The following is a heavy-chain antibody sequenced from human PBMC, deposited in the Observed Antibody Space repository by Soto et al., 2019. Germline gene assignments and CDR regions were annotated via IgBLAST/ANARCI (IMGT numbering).Heavy chain of an antibody. D-gene: IGHD2-2*03. CDR3: VSWMSAHFDY. V-gene: IGHV3-23*01. Sequence: VLLLESGGGFVQPGGSVRLSCAAPQFTFGGLGLSWVRQSPGRGLEWVATISRDEDNTYYADSVNGRFTISKDRSTNTLHLHMASLRAEDTAMYYCVSWMSAHFDYWGRGTLVTVSS. CDR1: QFTFGGLG. J-gene: IGHJ4*02. CDR2: ISRDEDNT.